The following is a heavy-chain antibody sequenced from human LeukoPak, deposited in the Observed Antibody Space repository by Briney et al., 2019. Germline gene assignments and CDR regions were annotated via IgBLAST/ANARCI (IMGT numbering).Heavy chain of an antibody. Sequence: GESLKISCKGSGYSFTSYWIGWVRQMPGKGLEWMGIIYPGDSDTRYSPSFQGQVTISADKSISTAYLQWSSLKASDTAMYYCAREPLHSYGQGHFDYWGQGTLVTVSS. D-gene: IGHD5-18*01. CDR3: AREPLHSYGQGHFDY. J-gene: IGHJ4*02. CDR1: GYSFTSYW. V-gene: IGHV5-51*01. CDR2: IYPGDSDT.